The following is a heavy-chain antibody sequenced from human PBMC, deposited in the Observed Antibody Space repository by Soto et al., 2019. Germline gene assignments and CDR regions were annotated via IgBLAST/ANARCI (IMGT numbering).Heavy chain of an antibody. CDR1: GGSISSGTYY. CDR2: IYYSGST. J-gene: IGHJ5*02. D-gene: IGHD3-22*01. CDR3: ARGYDSSVNWFDP. V-gene: IGHV4-39*01. Sequence: SETLSLTCTVSGGSISSGTYYWGWIRQPPGKGLEWIGSIYYSGSTYYNPSLKSRATISVDTSKNQFSLKLSSVTAADTAVYYCARGYDSSVNWFDPWGQGTLVTVSS.